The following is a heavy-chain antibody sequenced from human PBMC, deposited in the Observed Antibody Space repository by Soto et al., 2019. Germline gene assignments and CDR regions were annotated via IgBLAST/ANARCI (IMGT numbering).Heavy chain of an antibody. Sequence: TLSLTFTVSGGSISSGGYYWSWIRQHPGKGLEWIGYIYYSGSTYYNPSLKSRVTISVDTSKNQFSLKLSSVTAADTAVYYCARVSGTTLRGPDAAFDIWGQGTMVTVSS. CDR3: ARVSGTTLRGPDAAFDI. D-gene: IGHD1-26*01. CDR1: GGSISSGGYY. J-gene: IGHJ3*02. V-gene: IGHV4-31*03. CDR2: IYYSGST.